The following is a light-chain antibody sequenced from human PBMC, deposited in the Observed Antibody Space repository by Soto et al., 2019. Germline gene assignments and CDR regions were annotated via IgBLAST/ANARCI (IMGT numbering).Light chain of an antibody. CDR1: QTISSW. CDR3: QHYNSYSEA. Sequence: DIQITQSPSTLSGSVGDRVTITCRASQTISSWLAWYQQKPVKAPKLLIYKASTLKSGVPSRFSGSGSGTEFTLTISSMQPDDFANYYCQHYNSYSEAFGQGTKVDXK. CDR2: KAS. V-gene: IGKV1-5*03. J-gene: IGKJ1*01.